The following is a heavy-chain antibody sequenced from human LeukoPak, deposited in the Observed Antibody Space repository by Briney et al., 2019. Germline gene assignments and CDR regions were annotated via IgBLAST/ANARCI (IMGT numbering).Heavy chain of an antibody. CDR1: GGSFSGYY. CDR3: ARKYSSSWYLWNWFDP. D-gene: IGHD6-13*01. CDR2: INHSGST. Sequence: PSETLSLTCAVYGGSFSGYYWSWIRQPPGKGLEWIGEINHSGSTNYNPSLKSRVTISVDTSKNQFSLKLSSVTAADTAVYYCARKYSSSWYLWNWFDPWGQATLVTVSS. V-gene: IGHV4-34*01. J-gene: IGHJ5*02.